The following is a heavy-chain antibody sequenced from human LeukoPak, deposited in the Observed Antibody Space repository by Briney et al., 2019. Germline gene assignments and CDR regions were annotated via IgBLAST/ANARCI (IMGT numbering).Heavy chain of an antibody. CDR3: ARVGVAAAGNPHYYYYYMDV. D-gene: IGHD6-13*01. V-gene: IGHV1-46*01. CDR1: GYTFTSYY. Sequence: ASVNVSCKASGYTFTSYYIHWVRQAPGQGLEGMGIINPSGGGTSYAQKFQGRVTMTRDMPTSTVYMELSSLRSEDTAVYYCARVGVAAAGNPHYYYYYMDVWGKGTTVTVSS. CDR2: INPSGGGT. J-gene: IGHJ6*03.